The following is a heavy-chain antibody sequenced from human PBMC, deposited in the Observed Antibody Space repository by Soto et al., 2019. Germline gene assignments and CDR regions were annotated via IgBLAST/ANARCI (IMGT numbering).Heavy chain of an antibody. CDR2: ISSNSGHL. D-gene: IGHD4-17*01. Sequence: EVQLVESGGGLVQPGRSLRLSCAASGFTFDDYAMHWVRQGPGKGLEWVSSISSNSGHLGYAASVKGRFTISRDNAKNSPYLQMNSPRGEDTAFYYCAKGASTTVFAFNDYWGQGTVVTVSP. CDR3: AKGASTTVFAFNDY. J-gene: IGHJ4*02. V-gene: IGHV3-9*01. CDR1: GFTFDDYA.